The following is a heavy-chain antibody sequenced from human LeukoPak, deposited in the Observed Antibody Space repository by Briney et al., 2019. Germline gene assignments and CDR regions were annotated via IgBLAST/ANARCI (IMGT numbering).Heavy chain of an antibody. CDR3: ASTPGGY. J-gene: IGHJ4*02. D-gene: IGHD3-10*01. CDR2: ISYDGSNK. V-gene: IGHV3-30-3*01. CDR1: GFTFSSDA. Sequence: GGTPRLSSAASGFTFSSDAMRWVRHAPRKGLEWVAVISYDGSNKYYADSVKGRFTISRDNSKNTLYLQMNSLRAEDTAVFHCASTPGGYWGRGTLVTVSS.